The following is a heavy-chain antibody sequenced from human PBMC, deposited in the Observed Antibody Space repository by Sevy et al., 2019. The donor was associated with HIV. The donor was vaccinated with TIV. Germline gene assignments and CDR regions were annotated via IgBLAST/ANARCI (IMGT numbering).Heavy chain of an antibody. D-gene: IGHD3-9*01. CDR3: AKDFTGYYGMDV. J-gene: IGHJ6*02. V-gene: IGHV3-30*18. CDR1: GISFTTSG. Sequence: GGSVRLSCVVSGISFTTSGMHWVRQAPGKGLEWVAVISYHGRDKFYAKSVKGRSTISSDNSKNMWYLQMNSLRAEVMALYYCAKDFTGYYGMDVWGQGTMVTVSS. CDR2: ISYHGRDK.